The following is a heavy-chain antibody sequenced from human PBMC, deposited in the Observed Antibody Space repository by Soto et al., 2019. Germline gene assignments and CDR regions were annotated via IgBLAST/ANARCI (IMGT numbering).Heavy chain of an antibody. D-gene: IGHD2-2*01. Sequence: QVQLVQSGAEGKKPGASVKVSCKASGYTFTGYYMHWVRQAPGQGLEWMGGINPNSGGTNYAQKFQGRVTMTRDTSISTAYMELSRLRSDDTAVYYCARDRPPRGSSTSWGWNWFDPWGQGTLVTVSS. CDR2: INPNSGGT. CDR3: ARDRPPRGSSTSWGWNWFDP. CDR1: GYTFTGYY. J-gene: IGHJ5*02. V-gene: IGHV1-2*02.